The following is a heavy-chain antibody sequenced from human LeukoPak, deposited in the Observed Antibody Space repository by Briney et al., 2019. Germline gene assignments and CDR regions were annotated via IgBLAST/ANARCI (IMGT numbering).Heavy chain of an antibody. V-gene: IGHV1-2*02. D-gene: IGHD2-8*01. CDR2: INPNSGGT. Sequence: ASVKVSCKTSGYRFTGYYMHWVRQAPGQGLEWMGWINPNSGGTNYAQKFQGRVTMTRDTSISTAYMELSRLRSDDTAVYYCARVVYAHYYMDVWGKGTTVTVSS. CDR1: GYRFTGYY. CDR3: ARVVYAHYYMDV. J-gene: IGHJ6*03.